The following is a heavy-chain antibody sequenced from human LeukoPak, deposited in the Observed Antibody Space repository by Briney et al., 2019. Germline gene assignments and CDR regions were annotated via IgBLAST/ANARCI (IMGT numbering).Heavy chain of an antibody. CDR2: ISWDGGST. Sequence: GGSLRLSCATSGFTFDDYTMHWVRQAPGKGLEWVSLISWDGGSTYYADSVKGRFTISRDNSKNSLYLQMNSLRTEDTALYYCAKDKYRYCSGGSCPLDYWGQGTLVTVSS. D-gene: IGHD2-15*01. J-gene: IGHJ4*02. CDR3: AKDKYRYCSGGSCPLDY. CDR1: GFTFDDYT. V-gene: IGHV3-43*01.